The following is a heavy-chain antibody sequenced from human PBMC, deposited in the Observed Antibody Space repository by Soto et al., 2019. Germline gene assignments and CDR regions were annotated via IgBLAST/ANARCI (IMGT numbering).Heavy chain of an antibody. D-gene: IGHD4-17*01. V-gene: IGHV3-23*01. Sequence: EVQLLESGGGLVQPGGSLRLSCAASGFTFSSYAMSWVRQAPGKGLEWVSAISGSGGSTYYADSVKGRFTISRDNSKNTLYLQMNSLRAEDTAVYYCAKASGDYIYYYYYYMDVWGKGTTVTVSS. CDR2: ISGSGGST. J-gene: IGHJ6*03. CDR3: AKASGDYIYYYYYYMDV. CDR1: GFTFSSYA.